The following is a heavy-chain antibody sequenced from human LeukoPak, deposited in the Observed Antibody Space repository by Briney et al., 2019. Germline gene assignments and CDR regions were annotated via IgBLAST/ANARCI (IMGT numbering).Heavy chain of an antibody. CDR3: AIPRGYCSGGSCSFPNYFDY. J-gene: IGHJ4*02. Sequence: PGGSLRLSCAASEFTFSSYAMNWVRQAPGKGLEWVSAISGSGGSTYYADSVKGRFTISRDNSKNTLYLQMNSLRAEDTAVYYCAIPRGYCSGGSCSFPNYFDYWGQGTLVTVSS. D-gene: IGHD2-15*01. CDR1: EFTFSSYA. CDR2: ISGSGGST. V-gene: IGHV3-23*01.